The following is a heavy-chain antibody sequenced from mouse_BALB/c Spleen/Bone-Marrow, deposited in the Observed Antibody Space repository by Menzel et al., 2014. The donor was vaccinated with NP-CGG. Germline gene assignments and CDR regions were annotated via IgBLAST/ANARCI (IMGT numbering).Heavy chain of an antibody. CDR1: GYNFTSYW. J-gene: IGHJ3*01. D-gene: IGHD3-1*01. Sequence: VQLQQSGAELVKPGTSVKLSCKASGYNFTSYWINWVKLRPGQGLEWIGDIYPDSGSTNYNEKFKSKATLTVDTSSSTAYMQLGSLASEDSALYYCARFSQLGLLAYWGQGTLVTVSA. CDR3: ARFSQLGLLAY. CDR2: IYPDSGST. V-gene: IGHV1-55*01.